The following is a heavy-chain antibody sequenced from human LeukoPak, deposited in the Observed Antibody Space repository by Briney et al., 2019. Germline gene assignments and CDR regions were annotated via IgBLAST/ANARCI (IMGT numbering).Heavy chain of an antibody. CDR1: GGSISNYY. CDR2: IYSSGST. J-gene: IGHJ4*02. CDR3: VRGVVGSTN. D-gene: IGHD1-26*01. Sequence: PSETLSLTCTVSGGSISNYYWSWIRQPAGKGLGWIGRIYSSGSTNYNPSLKSRVTMSVDTSNNQFSLKLSSVTAADTAVYYCVRGVVGSTNWGQGTLVTVSS. V-gene: IGHV4-4*07.